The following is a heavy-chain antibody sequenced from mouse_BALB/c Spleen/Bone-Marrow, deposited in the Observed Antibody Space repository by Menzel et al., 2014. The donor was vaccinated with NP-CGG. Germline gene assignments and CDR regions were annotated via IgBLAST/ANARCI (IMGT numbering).Heavy chain of an antibody. CDR1: GFTFXSYA. D-gene: IGHD1-2*01. V-gene: IGHV5-6-5*01. Sequence: EVQGVESGGGLVEPGGSLKLSCAASGFTFXSYAMSWVRQTPEKRLEWVASIISGGSTYYPDSVKGRFTISRDNARNILYLQMSSLRSEDTAMYYCARGGYYYFDSWGQGTTLTVSS. CDR3: ARGGYYYFDS. J-gene: IGHJ2*01. CDR2: IISGGST.